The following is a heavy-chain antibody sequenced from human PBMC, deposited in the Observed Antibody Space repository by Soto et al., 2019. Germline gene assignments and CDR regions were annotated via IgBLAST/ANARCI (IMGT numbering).Heavy chain of an antibody. Sequence: GGSLILSCAASGFTFSSYCMHWVRQAPGKGLEWVAVISYDGSNKYYADSVKGRFTISRDNSKNTLYLQMNSLRAEDTAVYYCAKDKLAVAVAAPFDYWGQGTLVTVSS. CDR3: AKDKLAVAVAAPFDY. D-gene: IGHD6-19*01. J-gene: IGHJ4*02. V-gene: IGHV3-30*18. CDR1: GFTFSSYC. CDR2: ISYDGSNK.